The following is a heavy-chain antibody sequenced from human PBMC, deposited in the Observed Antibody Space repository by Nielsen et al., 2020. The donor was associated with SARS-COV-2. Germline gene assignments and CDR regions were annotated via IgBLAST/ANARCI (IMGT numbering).Heavy chain of an antibody. Sequence: SETLSLTCTVSGGSISSYYWSWIRQPPGKGLEWIGYIYYSGSTNYNPSLKSRVTISVDTSKNQFSLKLSSVTAADTAVYYCAGDSMATADYYYHGMDVWGQGTTVTVSS. V-gene: IGHV4-59*01. D-gene: IGHD5-24*01. CDR2: IYYSGST. CDR3: AGDSMATADYYYHGMDV. J-gene: IGHJ6*02. CDR1: GGSISSYY.